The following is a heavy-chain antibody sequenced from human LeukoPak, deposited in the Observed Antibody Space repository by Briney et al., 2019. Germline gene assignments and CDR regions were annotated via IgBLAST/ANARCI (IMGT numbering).Heavy chain of an antibody. CDR1: GYTFTNFG. D-gene: IGHD4-4*01. CDR3: ARVGDYSNFVQDY. CDR2: ISAYNGNT. J-gene: IGHJ4*02. Sequence: AASVKVSCKASGYTFTNFGITWVRQAPGQGLEWMGWISAYNGNTNYAQKFQGRVTMTTDTSTRTAYMELRSLRSDDAAVYYCARVGDYSNFVQDYWGQGTLVTVSS. V-gene: IGHV1-18*01.